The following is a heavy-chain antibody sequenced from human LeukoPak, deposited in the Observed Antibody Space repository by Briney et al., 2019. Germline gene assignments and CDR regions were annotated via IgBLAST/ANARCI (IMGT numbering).Heavy chain of an antibody. J-gene: IGHJ5*02. CDR1: GGSISSGGYS. CDR3: ARGGGLGYCSSTSCYDNWFDP. CDR2: IYHSGST. Sequence: PSETLSLTCAVSGGSISSGGYSWSWIRQPPGKGLEWIGYIYHSGSTYYNPSLKSRVTISVDRSKNQFSLKLSSVTAADTAVYYCARGGGLGYCSSTSCYDNWFDPWGQGTLVTVSS. D-gene: IGHD2-2*01. V-gene: IGHV4-30-2*01.